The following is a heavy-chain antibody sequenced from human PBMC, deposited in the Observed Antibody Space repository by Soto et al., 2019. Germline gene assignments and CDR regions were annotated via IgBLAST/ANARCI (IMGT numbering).Heavy chain of an antibody. Sequence: PVKVSCKPSGGTFSSYAISWVRQPPGQGLEWMGGIIRIFGTGNYAQKFPGRVTITADESTSTAYMERSSLKSEDMAVYYCPRGSLLTPMGLYYGMDVSGQGTPVTVAS. D-gene: IGHD2-21*01. V-gene: IGHV1-69*13. CDR2: IIRIFGTG. J-gene: IGHJ6*01. CDR3: PRGSLLTPMGLYYGMDV. CDR1: GGTFSSYA.